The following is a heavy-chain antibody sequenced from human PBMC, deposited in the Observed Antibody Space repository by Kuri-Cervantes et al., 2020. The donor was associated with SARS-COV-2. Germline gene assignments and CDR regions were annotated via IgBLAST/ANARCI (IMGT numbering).Heavy chain of an antibody. J-gene: IGHJ4*02. CDR3: AKGRIRPFDY. Sequence: ESLKISCAVYGGSFSGYYWSWIRQPPGKGLEWIGEINHSGSTNYNPSLKSRVTISVDTSKNQFSLKLSSVTAADTAVYNCAKGRIRPFDYWGQGTLVTVSS. V-gene: IGHV4-34*01. CDR1: GGSFSGYY. CDR2: INHSGST.